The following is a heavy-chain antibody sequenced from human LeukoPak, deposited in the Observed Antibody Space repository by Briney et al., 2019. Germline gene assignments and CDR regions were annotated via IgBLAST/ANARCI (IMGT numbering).Heavy chain of an antibody. Sequence: SETLSLTCTVSGGSISSYYWSWIRQPPGKGLEWIGYISYSGSTNFNPSLKSRVTISVDTSKNQFSPKLSSVTAADTAVYYCAREGTAGTNLNWFDPWGQGTLVTVSS. V-gene: IGHV4-59*01. D-gene: IGHD1-1*01. CDR3: AREGTAGTNLNWFDP. J-gene: IGHJ5*02. CDR2: ISYSGST. CDR1: GGSISSYY.